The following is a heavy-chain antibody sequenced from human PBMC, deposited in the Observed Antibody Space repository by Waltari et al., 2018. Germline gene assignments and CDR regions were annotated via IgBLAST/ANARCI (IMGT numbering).Heavy chain of an antibody. CDR1: GFTVSNNY. J-gene: IGHJ5*02. CDR3: ARGHLNWFDP. Sequence: VQLAESGGGLVQPGGSLRISCAASGFTVSNNYMSWVRQAPGKGLEWIGYIYYSGSTNYNPSLKSRVTISVDTSKNQFSLKLSSVTAADTAVYYCARGHLNWFDPWGQGTLVTVSS. CDR2: IYYSGST. V-gene: IGHV4-59*02.